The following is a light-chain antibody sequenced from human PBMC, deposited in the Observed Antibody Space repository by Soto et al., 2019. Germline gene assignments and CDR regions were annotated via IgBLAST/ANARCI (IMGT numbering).Light chain of an antibody. CDR1: RDISIY. CDR2: NAS. Sequence: DIQMTQSPSSLSASVGDRVTITCQASRDISIYLNWYQQTPGKAPNFLIYNASNLETGVPSRFSGSGSGTDFTFTISSLQPEDIATYYCQQYDSLPLTFGGGTKVEIK. CDR3: QQYDSLPLT. V-gene: IGKV1-33*01. J-gene: IGKJ4*01.